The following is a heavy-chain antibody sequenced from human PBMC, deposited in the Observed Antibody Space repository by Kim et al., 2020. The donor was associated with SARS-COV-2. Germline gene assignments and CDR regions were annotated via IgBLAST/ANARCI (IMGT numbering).Heavy chain of an antibody. CDR1: GGSVSGLF. CDR3: AREHFDFASGYYEVDS. V-gene: IGHV4-4*07. Sequence: SETLSLTCSVSGGSVSGLFWNWIRQPVGKGLEWIGRFYPSSSTDSNPSLKTRVTMSVDTSKNHFSLILTSVSAADTAVYYCAREHFDFASGYYEVDSWG. D-gene: IGHD3-3*01. CDR2: FYPSSST. J-gene: IGHJ5*01.